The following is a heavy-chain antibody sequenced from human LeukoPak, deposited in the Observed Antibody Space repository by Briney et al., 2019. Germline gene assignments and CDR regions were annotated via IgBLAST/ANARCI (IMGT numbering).Heavy chain of an antibody. CDR1: GFTFSGAA. Sequence: GGSLRLSCAASGFTFSGAAMHWVRQASGKGLEWVGRIRSKANSYATAYSASVKGRFTISRDDSKNTAYLQMNSLRAEDTAVYYCARDLGIAARPYYFDYWGQGTLVTVSS. V-gene: IGHV3-73*01. D-gene: IGHD6-6*01. J-gene: IGHJ4*02. CDR3: ARDLGIAARPYYFDY. CDR2: IRSKANSYAT.